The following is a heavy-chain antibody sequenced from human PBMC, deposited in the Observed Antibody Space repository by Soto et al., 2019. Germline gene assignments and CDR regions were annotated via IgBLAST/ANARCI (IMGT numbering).Heavy chain of an antibody. CDR2: IKSKIDGGTM. J-gene: IGHJ4*01. Sequence: GGSLRLSCAASGFTFSNAWMSWVRQAPGKGLEWVARIKSKIDGGTMDHAAPLKGRFTISRDDSKNTLYLQMDSLETEDTAVYYCTTYDYIWGSDRYRWAYWVHGVLVIASS. V-gene: IGHV3-15*01. CDR1: GFTFSNAW. CDR3: TTYDYIWGSDRYRWAY. D-gene: IGHD3-16*02.